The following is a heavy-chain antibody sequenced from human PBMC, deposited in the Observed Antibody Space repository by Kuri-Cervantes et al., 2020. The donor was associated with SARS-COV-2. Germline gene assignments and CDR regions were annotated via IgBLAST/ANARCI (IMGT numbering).Heavy chain of an antibody. CDR3: AKDRTKQRLGWFDP. V-gene: IGHV3-30-3*01. D-gene: IGHD1-1*01. CDR2: ISYDGSNK. Sequence: GGSLRLSCAASGFTFSSYAMHWVRQAPGKGLEWVAVISYDGSNKYYADPVKGRFTISRDNSKNTLYLQMNSLRAEDTAVYYCAKDRTKQRLGWFDPWGQGTLVTVSS. CDR1: GFTFSSYA. J-gene: IGHJ5*02.